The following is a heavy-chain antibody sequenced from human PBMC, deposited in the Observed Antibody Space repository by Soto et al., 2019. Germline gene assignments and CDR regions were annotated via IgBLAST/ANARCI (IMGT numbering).Heavy chain of an antibody. CDR1: GGSISSGDYY. Sequence: QVQLQESGPGLVKPSQTLSLTCTVSGGSISSGDYYWSWIHQPPGKGLEWIGYIYYSGSTYYNPSLKSRVTISVDTSKNQFSLKLSSVTAADTAVYYCARTDSSSWYRGNWFDPWGQGTLVTVSS. CDR2: IYYSGST. CDR3: ARTDSSSWYRGNWFDP. V-gene: IGHV4-30-4*01. D-gene: IGHD6-13*01. J-gene: IGHJ5*02.